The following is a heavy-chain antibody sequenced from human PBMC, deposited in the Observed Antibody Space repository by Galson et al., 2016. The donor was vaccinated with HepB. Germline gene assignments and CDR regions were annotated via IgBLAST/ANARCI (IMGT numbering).Heavy chain of an antibody. CDR2: INQDGSDK. V-gene: IGHV3-7*01. CDR1: GFTFSNYW. J-gene: IGHJ4*02. D-gene: IGHD6-13*01. CDR3: ARGGYTSSWFWGD. Sequence: SLRLSCAASGFTFSNYWMTWVRQAPEKGLEWVANINQDGSDKNYVDSVKGRFTISRDNAKNSLYLQMNSLSAEDTAIYYCARGGYTSSWFWGDWGQGTLVTVSS.